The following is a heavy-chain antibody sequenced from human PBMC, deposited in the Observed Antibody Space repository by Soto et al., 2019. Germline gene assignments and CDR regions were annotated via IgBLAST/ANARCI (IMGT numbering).Heavy chain of an antibody. J-gene: IGHJ4*02. CDR3: ARGTSLFDWFELPPYFDY. D-gene: IGHD3-9*01. V-gene: IGHV4-31*03. CDR2: IYYSGST. CDR1: GGSISSGGYY. Sequence: QVQLQESGPGLVKPSQTLSLTCTVSGGSISSGGYYWSWIRQHPGKGLEWIGYIYYSGSTYYNPSLKSRVTISVDTSKNQFPLKLSSVTAADTAVYYCARGTSLFDWFELPPYFDYWGQGTLVTVSS.